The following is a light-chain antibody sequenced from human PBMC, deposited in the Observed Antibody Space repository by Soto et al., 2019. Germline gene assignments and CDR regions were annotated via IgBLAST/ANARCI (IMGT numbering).Light chain of an antibody. Sequence: EIVVTQSTGTLYLSPGERATLSCRASQSVSSSNLAWYQQKPGQAPRLLIYGASTRATGIPARFSGSGSGTEFTLTSSSLQPCDFAIYYCRQYSLWTFGHGTNVDIK. CDR3: RQYSLWT. CDR1: QSVSSSN. J-gene: IGKJ1*01. V-gene: IGKV3-20*01. CDR2: GAS.